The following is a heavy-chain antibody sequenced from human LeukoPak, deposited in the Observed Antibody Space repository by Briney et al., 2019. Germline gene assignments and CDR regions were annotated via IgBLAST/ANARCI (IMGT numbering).Heavy chain of an antibody. CDR2: INHSGST. V-gene: IGHV4-34*01. CDR3: ARGRTTGTTADY. CDR1: GGSFSGYY. Sequence: SETLSLTCAVYGGSFSGYYWSWIRQPPGKGLEWIGEINHSGSTNYNPSLKSRVTISVDTSKNQFSLKLSSVTAADTAVYYCARGRTTGTTADYWGQGTLVTVSS. J-gene: IGHJ4*02. D-gene: IGHD1-1*01.